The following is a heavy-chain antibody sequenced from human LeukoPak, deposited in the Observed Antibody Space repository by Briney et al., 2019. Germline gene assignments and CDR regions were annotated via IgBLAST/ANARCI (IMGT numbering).Heavy chain of an antibody. J-gene: IGHJ6*02. CDR1: GFTFSSYS. CDR2: ISSSSSYI. V-gene: IGHV3-21*01. CDR3: ARDSRRMITVTTFYYYYYGMDV. D-gene: IGHD4-17*01. Sequence: GGSLRLSCAASGFTFSSYSMNWVRQAPGKGLEWVSSISSSSSYIYYADSVKGRFTISRDNAKNSLYLQMNSLRAEDTAVYYCARDSRRMITVTTFYYYYYGMDVWGQGTTVTVSS.